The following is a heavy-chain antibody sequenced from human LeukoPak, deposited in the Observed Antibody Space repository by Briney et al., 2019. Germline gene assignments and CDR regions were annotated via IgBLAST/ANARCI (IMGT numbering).Heavy chain of an antibody. CDR1: GVSISGYY. CDR2: IHTSGST. Sequence: SETLSLTCTVSGVSISGYYWSWIRQPAGKGLEWIGRIHTSGSTNYHPSLKSRVTMSVDTSKNQFSLKLSSVTAADTAVYYCAIGDDSSGQGYWGQGTLVTVSS. D-gene: IGHD3-22*01. J-gene: IGHJ4*02. CDR3: AIGDDSSGQGY. V-gene: IGHV4-4*07.